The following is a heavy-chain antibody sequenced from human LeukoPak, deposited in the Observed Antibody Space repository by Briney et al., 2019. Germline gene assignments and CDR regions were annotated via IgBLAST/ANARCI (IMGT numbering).Heavy chain of an antibody. J-gene: IGHJ4*02. D-gene: IGHD2-2*02. CDR3: ARGGIPPDY. V-gene: IGHV3-48*03. CDR1: GFTLNSYE. CDR2: ISSSGTTI. Sequence: PGGSLRLSCAASGFTLNSYEMNWVRQAPGEGLDWVSYISSSGTTIYYADSVKGRFTISRDNAKNSLYLQMNSLRAEDTAVYYCARGGIPPDYWGQGTLVTVSS.